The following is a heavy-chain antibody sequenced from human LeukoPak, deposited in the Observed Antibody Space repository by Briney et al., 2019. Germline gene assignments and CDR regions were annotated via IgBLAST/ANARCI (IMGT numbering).Heavy chain of an antibody. J-gene: IGHJ4*02. D-gene: IGHD4-23*01. Sequence: GRSLRLSCAASGFTFDDHAMHWVRQAPGKGLEWVSGISWNSGSIGYADSVKGRFTISRDNAKNSLYLQMNSLRAEDTALYYCAKSIAGNPQTYFDYWGQGTLVTVSS. CDR3: AKSIAGNPQTYFDY. V-gene: IGHV3-9*01. CDR1: GFTFDDHA. CDR2: ISWNSGSI.